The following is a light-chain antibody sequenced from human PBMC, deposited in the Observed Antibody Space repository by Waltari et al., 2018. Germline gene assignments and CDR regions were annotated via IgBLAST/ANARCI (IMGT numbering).Light chain of an antibody. CDR1: KLGDKY. CDR3: QAWDSSTVV. V-gene: IGLV3-1*01. Sequence: SYELTQPPSVSVSPGQTASITCSGDKLGDKYACWYQQKPGQSPVLVIYQDSKRPSVIPERFSGSNSGNTANLTISGTQAMDEADYYCQAWDSSTVVFGGGTKLTVL. J-gene: IGLJ2*01. CDR2: QDS.